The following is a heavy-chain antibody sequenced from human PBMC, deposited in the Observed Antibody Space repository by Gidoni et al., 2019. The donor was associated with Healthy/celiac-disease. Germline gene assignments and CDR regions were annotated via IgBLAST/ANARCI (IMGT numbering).Heavy chain of an antibody. CDR2: FDPEDGET. J-gene: IGHJ6*02. CDR3: ATEVSLGESMVRGVNRLDV. D-gene: IGHD3-10*01. V-gene: IGHV1-24*01. Sequence: QVQLVQSGAEVKKPGASVKVSCKGSGYTLTELSMHWVGQAPGKGLEWMGGFDPEDGETIYAQKFQGRVTMTEDTSTDTAYMELSSLRSEDTAVYYCATEVSLGESMVRGVNRLDVWGQGTTVTVSS. CDR1: GYTLTELS.